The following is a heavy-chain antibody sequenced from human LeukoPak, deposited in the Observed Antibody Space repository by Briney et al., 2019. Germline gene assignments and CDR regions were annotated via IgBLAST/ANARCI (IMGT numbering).Heavy chain of an antibody. CDR1: GFTFSSYG. J-gene: IGHJ4*02. V-gene: IGHV3-30*02. CDR2: IRYDGSNK. CDR3: AKGAAGVAATLGDY. Sequence: GGSLRLSCAASGFTFSSYGMHWVRQAPGKGLEWVAFIRYDGSNKYYADSVKGRFTISRDNSKNTLYLQMNSLRAEDMAVYYCAKGAAGVAATLGDYWGQGTLVTVSS. D-gene: IGHD2-15*01.